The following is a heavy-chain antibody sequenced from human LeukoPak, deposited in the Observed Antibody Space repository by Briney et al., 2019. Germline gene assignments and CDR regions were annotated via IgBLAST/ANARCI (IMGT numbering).Heavy chain of an antibody. V-gene: IGHV1-2*02. CDR3: ARLSPARHFDY. J-gene: IGHJ4*02. CDR1: GYTFTDNY. CDR2: IKPSGGST. D-gene: IGHD2-15*01. Sequence: ASVKVSCKASGYTFTDNYMHRVRQAPGQGLEWMGWIKPSGGSTRYAQKFQGRVTMTRDTSSTTAYMELSRLISDDTAVYFCARLSPARHFDYWGQGTLVTVSS.